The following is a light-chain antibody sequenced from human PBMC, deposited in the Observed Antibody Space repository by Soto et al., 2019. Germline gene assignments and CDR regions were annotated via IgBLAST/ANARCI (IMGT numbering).Light chain of an antibody. CDR3: QSYDSSLSGSVV. J-gene: IGLJ2*01. CDR2: GNS. CDR1: SSNIGAGYN. V-gene: IGLV1-40*01. Sequence: QSVLTQPPSVSGAPGQRVTMSCTGSSSNIGAGYNVHWCQQLPGTAPKLLIYGNSNRPSGVPDRFSGSKSGTSASLAITGLQAEDEADYYCQSYDSSLSGSVVFGGGTKLTVL.